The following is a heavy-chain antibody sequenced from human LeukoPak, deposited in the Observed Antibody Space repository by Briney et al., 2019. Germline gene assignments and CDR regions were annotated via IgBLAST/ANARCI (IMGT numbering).Heavy chain of an antibody. J-gene: IGHJ6*03. V-gene: IGHV4-34*01. CDR3: ARWVVAADYYYYMDV. D-gene: IGHD2-15*01. CDR2: INHSGST. CDR1: GGSFSGYY. Sequence: SVTLSLTCAVYGGSFSGYYWSWIRQPPGKGRKWIGEINHSGSTNYNPSLKSRVTISVDTSKNQFSLKLSSVTAADTAVYYCARWVVAADYYYYMDVWGKGTTVTVSS.